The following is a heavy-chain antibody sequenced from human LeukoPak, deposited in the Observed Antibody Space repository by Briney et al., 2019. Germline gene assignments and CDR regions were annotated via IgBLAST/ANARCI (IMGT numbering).Heavy chain of an antibody. V-gene: IGHV3-23*01. J-gene: IGHJ4*02. CDR2: ISGSGGRT. Sequence: GGTLRLSCAASGFTFSSYGMSWVRQAPGKGLEWVSAISGSGGRTYYADSVKGRFTISRDNAQNSLYLQMNSLRADDTAVYYCGFSSSGWAGLDYWGQGTLVTVSS. CDR3: GFSSSGWAGLDY. D-gene: IGHD6-19*01. CDR1: GFTFSSYG.